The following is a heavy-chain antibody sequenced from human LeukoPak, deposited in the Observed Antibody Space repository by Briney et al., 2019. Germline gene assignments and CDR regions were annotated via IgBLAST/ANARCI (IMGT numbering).Heavy chain of an antibody. CDR3: AELGITMIGGV. V-gene: IGHV3-23*01. Sequence: GGSLRLSCAASGFTFSSYALTWVRQAPGKGLEWVSVISGSGGSTYYADSVKGRFTISRDNAKNSLYLQMNSLRAEDTAVYYCAELGITMIGGVWGKGTTVTISS. CDR2: ISGSGGST. J-gene: IGHJ6*04. CDR1: GFTFSSYA. D-gene: IGHD3-10*02.